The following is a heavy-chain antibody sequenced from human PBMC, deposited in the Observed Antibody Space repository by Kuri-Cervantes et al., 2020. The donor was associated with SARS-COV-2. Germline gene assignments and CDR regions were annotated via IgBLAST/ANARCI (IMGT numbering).Heavy chain of an antibody. CDR3: ARHRHWNSGDAFDI. V-gene: IGHV3-48*03. J-gene: IGHJ3*02. CDR2: ISSSGSTI. CDR1: GFTFSSYE. Sequence: GGSLRLSCAASGFTFSSYEMNWVRQAPGKGLEWVSYISSSGSTIYYADSVKGRFTISRDNAKNSLYLQMNSLRAEDTAVYYCARHRHWNSGDAFDIWGQGTMVTVSS. D-gene: IGHD1-7*01.